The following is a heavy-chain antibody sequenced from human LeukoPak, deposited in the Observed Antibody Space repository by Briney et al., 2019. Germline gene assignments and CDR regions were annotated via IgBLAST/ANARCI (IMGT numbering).Heavy chain of an antibody. CDR1: GFTFSRYW. Sequence: GGSLRLSCAVSGFTFSRYWMTWVRQAPGKGLEWVANINQDGSRKHYVDSVKGRFTVSRDNAENSLYLQTNSLRAEDTAVYYCARLWGDATIFDLWGQGTLVTVSS. J-gene: IGHJ4*02. D-gene: IGHD5-12*01. V-gene: IGHV3-7*01. CDR3: ARLWGDATIFDL. CDR2: INQDGSRK.